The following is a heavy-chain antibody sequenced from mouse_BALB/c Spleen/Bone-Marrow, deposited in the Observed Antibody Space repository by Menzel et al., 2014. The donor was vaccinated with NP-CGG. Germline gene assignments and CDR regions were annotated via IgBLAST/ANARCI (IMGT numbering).Heavy chain of an antibody. CDR3: ARGGTTATWYFDV. J-gene: IGHJ1*01. Sequence: SGAELVKPGAPVKLSCTASGFNIKDTYMHWVKQRPEQGLEWIGRIDPANGNTKYDPKFQGKATITADTSSNTAYLQLSSLTSEDTAVYYCARGGTTATWYFDVWGAGTTVTVSS. V-gene: IGHV14-3*02. CDR2: IDPANGNT. CDR1: GFNIKDTY. D-gene: IGHD1-2*01.